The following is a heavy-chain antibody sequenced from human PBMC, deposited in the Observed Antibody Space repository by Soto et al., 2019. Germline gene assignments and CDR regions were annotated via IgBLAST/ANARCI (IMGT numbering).Heavy chain of an antibody. CDR1: GDTFNFYT. V-gene: IGHV1-69*02. CDR2: IIPYLSVS. D-gene: IGHD3-10*01. CDR3: ATSFGSGYRAFDY. Sequence: QVQLVQSGAEVKKPGSSLRVSCKASGDTFNFYTINWVRQAPGLGLEWLGRIIPYLSVSNYAQKFQGRVTITADKSTNTAKMEVRSLRSEDASMYYCATSFGSGYRAFDYWGRGALVTVSS. J-gene: IGHJ4*02.